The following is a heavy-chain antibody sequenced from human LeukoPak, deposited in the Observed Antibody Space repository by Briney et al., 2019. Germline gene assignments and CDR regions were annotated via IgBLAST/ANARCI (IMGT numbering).Heavy chain of an antibody. CDR2: INHSGST. V-gene: IGHV4-34*01. D-gene: IGHD6-19*01. J-gene: IGHJ4*02. Sequence: PSETLSLTCAVYGGSFSGYYWSWIRQPPGKGLEWIGEINHSGSTNFNPSLQSRVTISVDKSKNQFSLKLNSVTAADTAVYYCARGPYSSGWYGFDYWGQGTLVTVSS. CDR1: GGSFSGYY. CDR3: ARGPYSSGWYGFDY.